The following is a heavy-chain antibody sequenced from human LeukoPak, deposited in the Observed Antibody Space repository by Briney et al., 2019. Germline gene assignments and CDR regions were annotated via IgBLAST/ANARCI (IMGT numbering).Heavy chain of an antibody. J-gene: IGHJ4*02. CDR2: IYYSGST. CDR3: ARGYCSGGSCYWSGTTVLVYFDD. V-gene: IGHV4-59*08. Sequence: PSESLSLTCTVSGGSISSYYWSWIRQPPGKGLEWIGYIYYSGSTKYNPSLESRVTISVDTSKNQCSLKLSSVTAADTAVYYSARGYCSGGSCYWSGTTVLVYFDDWGQGTLVTVSS. CDR1: GGSISSYY. D-gene: IGHD2-15*01.